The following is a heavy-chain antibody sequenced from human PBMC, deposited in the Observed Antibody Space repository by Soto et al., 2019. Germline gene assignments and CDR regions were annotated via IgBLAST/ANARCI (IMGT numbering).Heavy chain of an antibody. CDR3: AKLRDFVVIHAGILDY. CDR2: ISGCGDTT. CDR1: GFTFSSYG. J-gene: IGHJ4*02. D-gene: IGHD1-1*01. Sequence: EVQLLESGGGLVQPGGSLRLTCAASGFTFSSYGISWIRLSPGKGLEWVSVISGCGDTTYYTPSVKGRFTISRDDFRNTLYLQMNSLRTEDTAIYYCAKLRDFVVIHAGILDYWGPGTLVTVSS. V-gene: IGHV3-23*01.